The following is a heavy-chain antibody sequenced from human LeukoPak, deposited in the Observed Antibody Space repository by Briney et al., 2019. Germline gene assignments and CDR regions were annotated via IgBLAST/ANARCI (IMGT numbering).Heavy chain of an antibody. J-gene: IGHJ4*02. CDR3: ARGLSYCTNGVCSTPYFDY. D-gene: IGHD2-8*01. CDR1: GGSFSGYY. V-gene: IGHV4-34*01. CDR2: INHSGST. Sequence: PSETLSLTCAVYGGSFSGYYWSWIRQPPGKGLEWIGEINHSGSTNYNPSLKSRVTISVDTSKNQFSLKLSSVTAAATAVYYCARGLSYCTNGVCSTPYFDYWGQGTLVTVSS.